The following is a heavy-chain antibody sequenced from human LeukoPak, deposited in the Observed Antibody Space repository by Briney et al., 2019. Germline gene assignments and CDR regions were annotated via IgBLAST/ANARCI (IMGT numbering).Heavy chain of an antibody. V-gene: IGHV4-30-2*01. CDR2: IYHSGST. CDR1: GGSISSSSYY. J-gene: IGHJ4*02. Sequence: SETLSLTCTVSGGSISSSSYYWGWIRQPPGKGLEWIGYIYHSGSTYYNPSLKSRVTISVDRSKNQFSLKLSSVTAADTAVYYCARARGHPGRSFDYWGQGTLVTVSS. CDR3: ARARGHPGRSFDY.